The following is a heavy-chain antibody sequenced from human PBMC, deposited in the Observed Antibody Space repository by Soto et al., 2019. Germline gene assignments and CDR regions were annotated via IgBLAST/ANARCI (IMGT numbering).Heavy chain of an antibody. CDR2: ISYDGSNK. Sequence: GGSLRLSCAASGFTFSSYGMHWVRQAPGKGLEWVAVISYDGSNKYYADSVKGRFTISRDNSKNTLYLQMNSLRAEDTAVYYCAKFSPSSGWYIDYWGQGTLVTVSS. CDR1: GFTFSSYG. D-gene: IGHD6-19*01. J-gene: IGHJ4*02. CDR3: AKFSPSSGWYIDY. V-gene: IGHV3-30*18.